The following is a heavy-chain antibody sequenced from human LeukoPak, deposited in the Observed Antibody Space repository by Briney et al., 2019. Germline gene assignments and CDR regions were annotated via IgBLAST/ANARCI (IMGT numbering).Heavy chain of an antibody. J-gene: IGHJ4*02. V-gene: IGHV3-74*01. CDR1: GFTFSRYW. CDR2: IKSDGSST. D-gene: IGHD1-26*01. CDR3: VRDNRSYNFDY. Sequence: GGSLRLSCAASGFTFSRYWMHWVRQAPGKGLVWVSCIKSDGSSTSVADSAKGRFTISRDNAKNTVYLQMNSLRAEDTAVYYCVRDNRSYNFDYWGQGTLVTVSS.